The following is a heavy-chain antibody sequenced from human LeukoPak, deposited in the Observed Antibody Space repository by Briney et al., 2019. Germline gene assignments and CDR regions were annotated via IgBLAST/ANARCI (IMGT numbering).Heavy chain of an antibody. CDR2: ISSSSSYI. V-gene: IGHV3-21*01. CDR1: GYTFSSYS. J-gene: IGHJ4*02. Sequence: PGGSLRLSCAASGYTFSSYSMNWVRQAPGKGLEWVSSISSSSSYIYYADSVKGRFTISKDNAKNSLYLQMNSLRAEDTAVYYCARGLRTYYYDSSGYYQIDYWGQGTLVTVSS. CDR3: ARGLRTYYYDSSGYYQIDY. D-gene: IGHD3-22*01.